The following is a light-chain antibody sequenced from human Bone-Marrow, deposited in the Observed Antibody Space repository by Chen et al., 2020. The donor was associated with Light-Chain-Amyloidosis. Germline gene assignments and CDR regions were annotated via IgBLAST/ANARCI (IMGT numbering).Light chain of an antibody. V-gene: IGKV1-5*01. J-gene: IGKJ2*01. CDR1: QSISTS. CDR2: DAS. Sequence: DIQMTQSPSTLSPSVGDRVTITCRASQSISTSLAWYQQKPGKAPKLLIYDASTLEAWVPSRFSGSGSGTYFTLTINSLQPDDFATYFCQPYNRYPYPFGQGTKLE. CDR3: QPYNRYPYP.